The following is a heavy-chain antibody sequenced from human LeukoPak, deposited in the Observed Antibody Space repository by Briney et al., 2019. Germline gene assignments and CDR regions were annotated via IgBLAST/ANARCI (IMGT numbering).Heavy chain of an antibody. Sequence: SETLSLTCTVSGDSIISGSYYWSWIRQPAGKGPEWIGRIYTRGSTNYNPSLKSRVTISVDTSKNQFSLKLSSVTAADTAVYYCARWARASYYDFWSGYYSPTSGFDYWGQGTLVTVSS. CDR3: ARWARASYYDFWSGYYSPTSGFDY. CDR1: GDSIISGSYY. J-gene: IGHJ4*02. CDR2: IYTRGST. D-gene: IGHD3-3*01. V-gene: IGHV4-61*02.